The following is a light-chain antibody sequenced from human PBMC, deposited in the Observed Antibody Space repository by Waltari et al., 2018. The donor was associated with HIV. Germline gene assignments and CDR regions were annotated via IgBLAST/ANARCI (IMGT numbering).Light chain of an antibody. CDR1: NIGTKD. V-gene: IGLV3-9*01. CDR2: NDK. J-gene: IGLJ2*01. CDR3: QVWHYSVV. Sequence: SYELTQPLSVSVALGQTARLSCGGRNIGTKDVHRYQQKPGQAPSLVIFNDKNRPTWVPERLSGSKSRNTATLTISGVQAGDAAVYYCQVWHYSVVFGGGTNLTVL.